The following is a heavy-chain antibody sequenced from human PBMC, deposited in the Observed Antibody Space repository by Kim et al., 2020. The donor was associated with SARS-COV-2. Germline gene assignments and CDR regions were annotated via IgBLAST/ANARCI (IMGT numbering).Heavy chain of an antibody. CDR1: GFTFSSYG. Sequence: GGSLRLSCAASGFTFSSYGMHWVRQAPGKGLEWVAVIWYDGSNKYYADSVKGRFTISRDNSKNTLYLQMNSLRAEDTAVYYCARDFRGSGWYYFDYWGQGTLVTVSS. V-gene: IGHV3-33*01. CDR3: ARDFRGSGWYYFDY. J-gene: IGHJ4*02. D-gene: IGHD6-19*01. CDR2: IWYDGSNK.